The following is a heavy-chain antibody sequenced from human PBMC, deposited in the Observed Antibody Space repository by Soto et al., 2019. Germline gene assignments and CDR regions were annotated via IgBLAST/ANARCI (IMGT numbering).Heavy chain of an antibody. V-gene: IGHV3-23*01. CDR3: ATQKGYSGYDQTFDY. Sequence: GGSLRLSCAASGFTFSSYAMSWVRQAPGKGLEWVSAISGSGGSTYYADSVKGRFTISRDNSKNTLYLQMNSLRAEDTAVYYCATQKGYSGYDQTFDYWGQGTLVTVSS. CDR2: ISGSGGST. J-gene: IGHJ4*02. D-gene: IGHD5-12*01. CDR1: GFTFSSYA.